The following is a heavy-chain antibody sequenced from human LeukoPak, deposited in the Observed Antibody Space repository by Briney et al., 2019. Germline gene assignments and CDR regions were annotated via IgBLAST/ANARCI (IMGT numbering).Heavy chain of an antibody. J-gene: IGHJ6*02. CDR3: ARDQRRTTVTFLYNYYYGLDV. CDR1: GFTFSDYY. V-gene: IGHV3-11*05. Sequence: PGGSLRLSCAASGFTFSDYYMSWIRQAPGKGLEWVSYTSGSGSYTNYADSVKGRFTISRDNAKNSLYLQMNSLRAEDTAVYYCARDQRRTTVTFLYNYYYGLDVWGQGTMVTVSS. D-gene: IGHD4-17*01. CDR2: TSGSGSYT.